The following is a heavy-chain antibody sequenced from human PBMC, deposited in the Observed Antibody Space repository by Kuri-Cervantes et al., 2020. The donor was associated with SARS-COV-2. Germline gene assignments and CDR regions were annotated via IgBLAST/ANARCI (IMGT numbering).Heavy chain of an antibody. CDR2: ISYDGNDK. CDR1: IFTFSSYA. Sequence: GESLKISCAGSIFTFSSYAMHWVRQAPGEGLEWVAVISYDGNDKYYADSAKGRFTISRDNAKNTLYLQMSSLRAEDTAVYYCVRDRLRHFDIWGQGTRVTGSS. V-gene: IGHV3-30*04. J-gene: IGHJ3*02. CDR3: VRDRLRHFDI. D-gene: IGHD4-17*01.